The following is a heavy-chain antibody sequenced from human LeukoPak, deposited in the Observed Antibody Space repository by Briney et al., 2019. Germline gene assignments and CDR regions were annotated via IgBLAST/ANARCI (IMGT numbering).Heavy chain of an antibody. Sequence: ASVKVSCMASGYTFTGYYMHWGRHAPGQGLEWMGWINPNRGGTNYAQKFQGRVTITRDTSISTAYMELSRLRSDDTAVYYCARDYVQGYSSSSDYWGQGALVTVSS. J-gene: IGHJ4*02. CDR2: INPNRGGT. D-gene: IGHD6-6*01. CDR3: ARDYVQGYSSSSDY. V-gene: IGHV1-2*02. CDR1: GYTFTGYY.